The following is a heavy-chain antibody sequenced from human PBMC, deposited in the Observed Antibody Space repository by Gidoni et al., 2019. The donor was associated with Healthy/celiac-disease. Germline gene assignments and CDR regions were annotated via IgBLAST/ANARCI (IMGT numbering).Heavy chain of an antibody. Sequence: QVQLVQSAAEVQKHGASVKVPCKASGYPFTSYAMHWVRQAPGQRLEWMGCINAGNGNTKYSQKFQGRVTITRDTSASTAYMELSSLRSEDTAVYYCARERGDGYNVFDYWGQGTLVTVSS. J-gene: IGHJ4*02. CDR2: INAGNGNT. CDR3: ARERGDGYNVFDY. CDR1: GYPFTSYA. D-gene: IGHD5-12*01. V-gene: IGHV1-3*01.